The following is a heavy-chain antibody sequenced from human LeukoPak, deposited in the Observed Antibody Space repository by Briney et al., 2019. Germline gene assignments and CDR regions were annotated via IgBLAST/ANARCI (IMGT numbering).Heavy chain of an antibody. V-gene: IGHV3-53*01. CDR1: GFTVSSNY. D-gene: IGHD6-19*01. Sequence: GGSLRLSCAASGFTVSSNYMSWVRQAPGKGLEWVSVIYSGGSTYYADSVKGRFTISRDNSKNTLYLQMNSLRAEDTAVYYCARDYSSGWYEAFDIWGQGTMVTVSS. CDR3: ARDYSSGWYEAFDI. CDR2: IYSGGST. J-gene: IGHJ3*02.